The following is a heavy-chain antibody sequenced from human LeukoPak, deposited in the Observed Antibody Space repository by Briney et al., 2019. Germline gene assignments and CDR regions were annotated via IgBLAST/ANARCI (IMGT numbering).Heavy chain of an antibody. J-gene: IGHJ4*02. CDR1: GGSISSSSYY. Sequence: SSETLSLTCTVSGGSISSSSYYWGWIRQPPGKGLEWIGSIYYSGSTYYNPSLKSRVTISVDTSKNQFSLKLSSVTAADTAVYYCARATLELEPGFLFDYWGQGTLVTVSS. V-gene: IGHV4-39*07. D-gene: IGHD1-7*01. CDR2: IYYSGST. CDR3: ARATLELEPGFLFDY.